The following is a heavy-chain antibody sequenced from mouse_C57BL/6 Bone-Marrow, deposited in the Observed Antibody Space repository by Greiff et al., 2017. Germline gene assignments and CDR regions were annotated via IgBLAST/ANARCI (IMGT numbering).Heavy chain of an antibody. Sequence: EVQRVESGPGLAKPSQTLSLTCSVTGYSITSDYWNWIRKFPGNKLEYMGYISYSGSTYYNPSLKSRISITRDTSKNQYYLQLNSVTTEDTATYYCALGYSNYVWYFDVWGTGTTVTVSS. CDR1: GYSITSDY. CDR3: ALGYSNYVWYFDV. V-gene: IGHV3-8*01. J-gene: IGHJ1*03. CDR2: ISYSGST. D-gene: IGHD2-5*01.